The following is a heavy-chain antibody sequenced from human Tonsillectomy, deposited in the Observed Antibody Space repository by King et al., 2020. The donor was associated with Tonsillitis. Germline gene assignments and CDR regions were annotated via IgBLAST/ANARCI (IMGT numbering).Heavy chain of an antibody. D-gene: IGHD6-13*01. CDR3: ARLGIEAREGAVDF. Sequence: QLVQSGAEVKKPGESLKISCKGSGYSFTNYWIGWVRQMPGKGLEWMGIIYPGDSDTIYSPTFRGQVTISADKSISTAYLQWSSLKASDNAMYYCARLGIEAREGAVDFWGQGTMVTVSS. V-gene: IGHV5-51*01. CDR2: IYPGDSDT. J-gene: IGHJ3*01. CDR1: GYSFTNYW.